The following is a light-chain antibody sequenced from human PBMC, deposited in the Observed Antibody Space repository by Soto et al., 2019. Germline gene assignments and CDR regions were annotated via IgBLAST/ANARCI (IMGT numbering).Light chain of an antibody. Sequence: IQLTQSPSSLSASVGDRVTITCRASQGISSYLAWYQQKPGKAPKLLIYGASTLEGGVPFRFSGSGSGTDFTLTIRSLQPEDFANYYCQQLNTYPSTFGQGTRLEIK. J-gene: IGKJ5*01. CDR2: GAS. CDR3: QQLNTYPST. V-gene: IGKV1-9*01. CDR1: QGISSY.